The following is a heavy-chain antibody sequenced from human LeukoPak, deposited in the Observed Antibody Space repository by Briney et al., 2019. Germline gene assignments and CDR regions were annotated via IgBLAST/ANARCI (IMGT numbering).Heavy chain of an antibody. CDR2: IIPILGIA. CDR1: GGTFSSYT. D-gene: IGHD4-17*01. Sequence: GASVKASCKASGGTFSSYTISWVRQAPGQGLEWMGRIIPILGIANYAQKFQGRVTITADKSTSTAYMELSSLRSEDTAVYYCARVMGGYGDYDYYYGMDVWGQGTTVTVSS. CDR3: ARVMGGYGDYDYYYGMDV. J-gene: IGHJ6*02. V-gene: IGHV1-69*02.